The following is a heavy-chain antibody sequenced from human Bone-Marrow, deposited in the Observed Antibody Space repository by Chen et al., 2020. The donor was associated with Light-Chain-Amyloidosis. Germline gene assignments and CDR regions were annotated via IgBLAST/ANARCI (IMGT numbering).Heavy chain of an antibody. CDR1: GYTFTSYG. CDR2: ISAYNGNT. CDR3: ARELAGITIFGVVTAPDY. V-gene: IGHV1-18*01. D-gene: IGHD3-3*01. J-gene: IGHJ4*02. Sequence: QVQLVQSGAEVKKPGASVKVSCKASGYTFTSYGISWVRQAPGQGLEWMGWISAYNGNTNYAQKLQGRVTMTTDTSTSTAYMELRCLRSDDTAVYYCARELAGITIFGVVTAPDYWGQGTLVTCLL.